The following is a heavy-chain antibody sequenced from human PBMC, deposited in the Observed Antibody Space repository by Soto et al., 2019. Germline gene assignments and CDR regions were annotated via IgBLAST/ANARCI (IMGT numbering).Heavy chain of an antibody. Sequence: QVQLVQSGAEVKKPGASVKVSCKASGYTFTNYGITWVRQAPGQGLEWMGWISGYNGNTKNAQKLQGRVTMTTDTTTCTSXMELRSLRSDDTAVYYCARGVGSGSYYNKYNWFDPWGQGTLVTVSS. V-gene: IGHV1-18*01. CDR1: GYTFTNYG. D-gene: IGHD3-10*01. CDR3: ARGVGSGSYYNKYNWFDP. J-gene: IGHJ5*02. CDR2: ISGYNGNT.